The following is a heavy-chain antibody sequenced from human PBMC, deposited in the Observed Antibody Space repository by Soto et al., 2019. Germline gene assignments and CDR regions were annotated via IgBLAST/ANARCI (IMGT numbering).Heavy chain of an antibody. J-gene: IGHJ3*02. D-gene: IGHD2-2*01. V-gene: IGHV3-30*18. CDR1: GFTFSSYG. Sequence: QVQLVESGGGVVQPGRSLRLSCAASGFTFSSYGMHWVRQAPGKGLEWVAVISYDGSNNYYADSVKGRFTISRDNSKNTLYLQMNSLRAEDTAVYYCAKLCWGGYYAGDAFDIWGQGTMVTVSS. CDR3: AKLCWGGYYAGDAFDI. CDR2: ISYDGSNN.